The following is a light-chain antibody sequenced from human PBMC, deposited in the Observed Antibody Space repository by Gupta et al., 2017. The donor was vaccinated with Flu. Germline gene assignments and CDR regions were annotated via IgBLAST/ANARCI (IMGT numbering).Light chain of an antibody. CDR2: RNN. CDR3: AAWDDSLSGQGV. Sequence: VTISCSGSSSNIGSNYVYWYQQVPGTAPKALIYRNNERPSGVPDRFSGSKSGTSASLAISGLRSEDEADYYCAAWDDSLSGQGVFGGGTKLTVL. J-gene: IGLJ3*02. V-gene: IGLV1-47*01. CDR1: SSNIGSNY.